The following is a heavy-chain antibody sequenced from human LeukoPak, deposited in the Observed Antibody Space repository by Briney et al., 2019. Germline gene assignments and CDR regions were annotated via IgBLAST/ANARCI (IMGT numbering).Heavy chain of an antibody. J-gene: IGHJ3*02. D-gene: IGHD3-10*01. CDR3: ARDPSYYYGSGSYYEGDVFDI. V-gene: IGHV4-59*13. CDR1: GGSISNYY. CDR2: IYYSGST. Sequence: SETLSITCTVSGGSISNYYWSWIRQPPGKGLEWIGCIYYSGSTKYNPSLKSRVTISIDTSKNQFSLKLSSVTAADTAVYYCARDPSYYYGSGSYYEGDVFDIWGQGTMVTVSS.